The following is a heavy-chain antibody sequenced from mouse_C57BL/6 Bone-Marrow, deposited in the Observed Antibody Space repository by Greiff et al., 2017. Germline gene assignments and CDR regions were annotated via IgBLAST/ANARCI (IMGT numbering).Heavy chain of an antibody. CDR1: GYTFTGYW. Sequence: QVQLQQSGAELMKPGASVKLSCKATGYTFTGYWIEWVKQRPGHGLEWIGEILPGSGSTNYNEKFKGKATFTADTSSNTAYMQLSSLTTEDSAIYYCARRADYYGSEGFAYWGQGTLVTVSA. V-gene: IGHV1-9*01. J-gene: IGHJ3*01. CDR2: ILPGSGST. D-gene: IGHD1-1*01. CDR3: ARRADYYGSEGFAY.